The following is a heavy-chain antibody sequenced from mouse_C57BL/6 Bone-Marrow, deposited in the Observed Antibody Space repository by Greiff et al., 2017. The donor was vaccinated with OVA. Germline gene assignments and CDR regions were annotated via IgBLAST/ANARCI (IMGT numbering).Heavy chain of an antibody. V-gene: IGHV1-50*01. J-gene: IGHJ2*01. Sequence: QVQLQQSGAELVKPGASVKLSCKASGYTFTSYWMQWVKQRPGQGLEWIGEIDPSDSYTNYNQKFKGKATLTVDTSSSTAYMQLSSLTSEDSAVYYCARWNDGYLDYWGQGTTLTVSS. D-gene: IGHD2-3*01. CDR2: IDPSDSYT. CDR1: GYTFTSYW. CDR3: ARWNDGYLDY.